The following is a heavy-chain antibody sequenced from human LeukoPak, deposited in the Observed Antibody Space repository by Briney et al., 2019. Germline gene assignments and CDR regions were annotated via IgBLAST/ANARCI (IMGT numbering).Heavy chain of an antibody. CDR3: ARESIDVWSGYYTLFDY. V-gene: IGHV4-61*02. J-gene: IGHJ4*02. CDR2: IYTSGST. D-gene: IGHD3-3*01. CDR1: GGSISSGSYY. Sequence: PSETLSLTCTVSGGSISSGSYYWSWIRQPAGKGLEWIGRIYTSGSTNYNPSLKSRVTISVDTSKNQFSLKLSSVTAADTAVYYCARESIDVWSGYYTLFDYWGQGTLVTVSS.